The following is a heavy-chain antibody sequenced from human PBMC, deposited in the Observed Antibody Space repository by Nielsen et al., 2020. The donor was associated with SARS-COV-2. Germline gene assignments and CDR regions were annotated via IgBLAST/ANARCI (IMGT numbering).Heavy chain of an antibody. CDR1: GFTFSSYA. J-gene: IGHJ6*02. CDR2: ISGSAGDT. CDR3: ARDNWGRMDV. Sequence: GESLKISCAASGFTFSSYAMSWVRQAPGKGLEWVSTISGSAGDTYYADSVKGRFTISRDNSKNTLYLQMNSLRAEDTAMYYCARDNWGRMDVWGQGTTVTVSS. V-gene: IGHV3-23*01. D-gene: IGHD7-27*01.